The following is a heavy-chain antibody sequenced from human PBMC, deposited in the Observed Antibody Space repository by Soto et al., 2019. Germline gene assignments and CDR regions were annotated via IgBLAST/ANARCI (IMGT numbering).Heavy chain of an antibody. CDR3: AKTPQQWLVYFDY. CDR1: GFIVNSNY. D-gene: IGHD6-19*01. CDR2: ISDSGGTT. J-gene: IGHJ4*02. V-gene: IGHV3-23*01. Sequence: GGSLRLSCAASGFIVNSNYMSWVRQVPGKRLEWVSGISDSGGTTYYADSVKGRFTISRDNSKDTLHLQMNSLRAEDTAVYYCAKTPQQWLVYFDYWGQGALVTVSS.